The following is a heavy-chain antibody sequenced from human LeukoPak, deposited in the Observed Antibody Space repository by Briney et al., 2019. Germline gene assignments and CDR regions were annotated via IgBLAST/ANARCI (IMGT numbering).Heavy chain of an antibody. CDR3: ARDYYDSSGYYDYYYYYMDV. V-gene: IGHV1-46*01. Sequence: ASVRVSCKASGYTFTSYYMHWVRQAPGQGLEWMGIINPSGGSTSYAQKFQGRVTMTRDMSTSTVYMELSSLRSEDTAVYYCARDYYDSSGYYDYYYYYMDVWGKGTTVTVSS. J-gene: IGHJ6*03. CDR1: GYTFTSYY. D-gene: IGHD3-22*01. CDR2: INPSGGST.